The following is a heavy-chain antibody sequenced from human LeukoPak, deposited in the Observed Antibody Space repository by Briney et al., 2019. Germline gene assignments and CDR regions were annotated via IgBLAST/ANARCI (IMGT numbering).Heavy chain of an antibody. D-gene: IGHD2-2*01. J-gene: IGHJ4*02. V-gene: IGHV1-2*02. Sequence: ASVKVSCKASGYTFTGYYMHWVRQAPGQGLEWMGWINPNSGGTNYAQKFQGRVTMTRDTSISTAYMELSRLRSDDTAVYYCARGKDIVVVPAAIPDDYWGQGTLITVSS. CDR1: GYTFTGYY. CDR3: ARGKDIVVVPAAIPDDY. CDR2: INPNSGGT.